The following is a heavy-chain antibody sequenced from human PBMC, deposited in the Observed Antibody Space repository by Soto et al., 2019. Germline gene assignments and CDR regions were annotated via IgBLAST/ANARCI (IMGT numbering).Heavy chain of an antibody. CDR3: ARGATDYDFWSGYPPDY. J-gene: IGHJ4*02. D-gene: IGHD3-3*01. V-gene: IGHV4-30-4*01. Sequence: PSETLSLTCTVSGGSISSGDNYWSWIRQPPGKGLEWIGYIYYSGSTYYNPSLKSRVTISVDTSKNQFSLKLSSVTAADTAVYYSARGATDYDFWSGYPPDYWGQGTLVTVSS. CDR1: GGSISSGDNY. CDR2: IYYSGST.